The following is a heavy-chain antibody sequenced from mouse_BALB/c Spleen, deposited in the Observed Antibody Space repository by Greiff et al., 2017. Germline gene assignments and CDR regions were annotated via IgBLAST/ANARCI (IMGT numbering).Heavy chain of an antibody. D-gene: IGHD2-14*01. CDR2: ISNGGGST. Sequence: EVQLVESGGGLVQPGGSLKLSCAASGFTFSSYTMSWVRQTPEKRLEWVAYISNGGGSTYYPDTVKGRFTISRDNAKNTLYLQMSSLKSEDTAMYYCARHRYDDYAMDYWGQGTSVTVSS. CDR1: GFTFSSYT. CDR3: ARHRYDDYAMDY. J-gene: IGHJ4*01. V-gene: IGHV5-12-2*01.